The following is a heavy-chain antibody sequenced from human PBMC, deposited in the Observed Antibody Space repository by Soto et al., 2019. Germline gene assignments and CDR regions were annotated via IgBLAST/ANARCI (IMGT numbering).Heavy chain of an antibody. V-gene: IGHV3-23*01. D-gene: IGHD3-22*01. CDR2: ISAGAGRT. CDR3: AKGYYYDSSGYFDY. J-gene: IGHJ4*02. Sequence: EVQLLESGGGLIQPGGSLRLSCAASGFTFSTYAMSWVRQAPGKGLEWVSSISAGAGRTDYADSVKGRFTISRDNSKNTLYLQMNSLRAEDTAVYYCAKGYYYDSSGYFDYWGQGTVVTVSS. CDR1: GFTFSTYA.